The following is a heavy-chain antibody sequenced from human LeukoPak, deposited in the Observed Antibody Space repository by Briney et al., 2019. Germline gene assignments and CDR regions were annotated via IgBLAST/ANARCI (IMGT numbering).Heavy chain of an antibody. V-gene: IGHV4-30-4*01. CDR2: IYYSGST. J-gene: IGHJ6*02. CDR1: GGSIGSGDYY. Sequence: SQTLSLTCTVSGGSIGSGDYYWSWIRQPPGKGLEWIVYIYYSGSTYYNPSLKSRVTISVDTSKNQFSLKLSSVTAADTAVYYCARDHYYDSSGYYYGMDVWGQGTTVTVSS. D-gene: IGHD3-22*01. CDR3: ARDHYYDSSGYYYGMDV.